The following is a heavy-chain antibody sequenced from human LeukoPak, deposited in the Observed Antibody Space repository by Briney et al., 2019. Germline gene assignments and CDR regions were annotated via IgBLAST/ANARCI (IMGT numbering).Heavy chain of an antibody. Sequence: ASVKVSCKASGYTFTGYYIHWVRQAPGQGLEWMGRINPNSGDTNYAQKFQGRVTMTEDTSTDTAYMELSSLRSEDTAVYYCATNCGGDRHAFDIWGQGTMVTVSS. CDR1: GYTFTGYY. J-gene: IGHJ3*02. D-gene: IGHD2-21*02. V-gene: IGHV1-2*06. CDR2: INPNSGDT. CDR3: ATNCGGDRHAFDI.